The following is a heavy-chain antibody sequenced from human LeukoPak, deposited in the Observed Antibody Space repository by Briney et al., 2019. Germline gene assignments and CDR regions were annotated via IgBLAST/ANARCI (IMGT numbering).Heavy chain of an antibody. J-gene: IGHJ5*02. Sequence: SVKVSCKASGYTFTSYAISWVRQAPGQGLEWMGRIIPIFGTANYAQKFQGRVTITTDESTSTAYMELSSLRSEDTAVYYCARSGKVVVAANNWFDPWGQGTLVTVSS. V-gene: IGHV1-69*05. CDR2: IIPIFGTA. D-gene: IGHD2-15*01. CDR1: GYTFTSYA. CDR3: ARSGKVVVAANNWFDP.